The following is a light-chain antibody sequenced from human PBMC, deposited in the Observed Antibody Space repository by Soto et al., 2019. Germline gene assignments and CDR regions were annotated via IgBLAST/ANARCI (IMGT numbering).Light chain of an antibody. J-gene: IGLJ3*02. Sequence: QPVLTQSSSASASLGSSVKLTCTLSSGHSSYIIAWHQQQPGKAPRYLMKLESSGSYNKGSGVPYRFSGSSSGADRYLIISNLQFEDEADYYCETWDSNTWVFGGGTQLTVL. V-gene: IGLV4-60*02. CDR3: ETWDSNTWV. CDR1: SGHSSYI. CDR2: LESSGSY.